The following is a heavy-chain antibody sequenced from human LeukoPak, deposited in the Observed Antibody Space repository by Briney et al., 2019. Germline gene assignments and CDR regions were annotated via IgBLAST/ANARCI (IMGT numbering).Heavy chain of an antibody. J-gene: IGHJ4*02. Sequence: EASETLSLTCTVSGGSVSSGYYYWNWIRQPPGKGLEWIGYIYYSGSTNYNPSLKSRVTMSLDTSKNQFSLKLSSVTAADTAVYYCARGRYSSSWYDYWGQGTLVTVSS. D-gene: IGHD6-13*01. CDR3: ARGRYSSSWYDY. CDR1: GGSVSSGYYY. V-gene: IGHV4-61*01. CDR2: IYYSGST.